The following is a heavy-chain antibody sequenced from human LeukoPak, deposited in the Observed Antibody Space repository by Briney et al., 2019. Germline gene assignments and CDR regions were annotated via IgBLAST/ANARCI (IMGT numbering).Heavy chain of an antibody. Sequence: GGSLRLSCAASEFTVSSTYNTWLRQAPGKGLEWVSVIYPGGSALYADSVQGRFTISRDISQNMVYLQINNLRAEDTAVYYCARDRRSGLGHAFDIWGQGTMVTVSS. CDR2: IYPGGSA. J-gene: IGHJ3*02. V-gene: IGHV3-53*01. CDR3: ARDRRSGLGHAFDI. D-gene: IGHD3-3*01. CDR1: EFTVSSTY.